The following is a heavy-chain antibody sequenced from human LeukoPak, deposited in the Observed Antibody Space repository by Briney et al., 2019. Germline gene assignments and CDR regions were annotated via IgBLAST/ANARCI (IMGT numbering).Heavy chain of an antibody. CDR1: GFTFSDYY. CDR3: ARVGGTKDIVVVVEYYFDY. Sequence: KPGGSLRLSCAASGFTFSDYYMSWIRQAPGKGLEWVSYISSSGSTIYYADSVKGGFTISRDNAKNSLYLQMNSLRAEDTAVYYCARVGGTKDIVVVVEYYFDYWGQGTLVTVSS. CDR2: ISSSGSTI. V-gene: IGHV3-11*01. J-gene: IGHJ4*02. D-gene: IGHD2-15*01.